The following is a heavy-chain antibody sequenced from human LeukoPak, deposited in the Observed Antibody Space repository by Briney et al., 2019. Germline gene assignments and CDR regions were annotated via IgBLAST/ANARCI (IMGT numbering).Heavy chain of an antibody. CDR1: GFTFEEYG. J-gene: IGHJ6*02. Sequence: GESLKLSCVASGFTFEEYGMHWGRQAPGKSLEGVSLISGDGGRTYYADSVKGRFTISRDNSKSALYMVMNSLRTEDTALYYCVKDIQTPDNGMDVWGQGTTVTVSS. V-gene: IGHV3-43*02. D-gene: IGHD2-15*01. CDR3: VKDIQTPDNGMDV. CDR2: ISGDGGRT.